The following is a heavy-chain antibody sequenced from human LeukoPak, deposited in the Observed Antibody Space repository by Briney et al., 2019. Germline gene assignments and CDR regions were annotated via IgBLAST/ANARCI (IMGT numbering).Heavy chain of an antibody. J-gene: IGHJ4*02. Sequence: SETLSLTCTVSGGSISSYYWSWIRQPPGKGLEWIGYMDDSGSTNYNPSLTSRVTISEDTSKNQLSLKLGSVTAADTAAYYCARHSSGSGGAFQYWGQGTPVTVSS. V-gene: IGHV4-59*08. CDR1: GGSISSYY. CDR3: ARHSSGSGGAFQY. D-gene: IGHD6-19*01. CDR2: MDDSGST.